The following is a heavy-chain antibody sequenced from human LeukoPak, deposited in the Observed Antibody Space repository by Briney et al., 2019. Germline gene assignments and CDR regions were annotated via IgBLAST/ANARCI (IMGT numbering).Heavy chain of an antibody. CDR3: AKQDIVVVTAIIFFDY. CDR1: GFTFSTYA. J-gene: IGHJ4*02. D-gene: IGHD2-21*02. V-gene: IGHV3-23*01. Sequence: GGSLRLSCAASGFTFSTYAMSWVRQAPGKGLEWVSAISDSGTRTFYAGSVKGRFTTSRDNSKNTLYLHMNSLTVEDTTVYYCAKQDIVVVTAIIFFDYWGRGTLVTVSS. CDR2: ISDSGTRT.